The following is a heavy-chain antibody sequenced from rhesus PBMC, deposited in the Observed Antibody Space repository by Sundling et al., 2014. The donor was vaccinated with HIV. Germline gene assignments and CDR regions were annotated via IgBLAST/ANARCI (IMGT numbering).Heavy chain of an antibody. D-gene: IGHD3-3*01. J-gene: IGHJ1*01. Sequence: QVTLKESGPALVKPTQTLTLTCTFSGFSLSTNTMGVGWIRQPSRKTLEWLAHIYWDDDMRYTTSLKSRLTISKDTSKNQVLLTMTNMDPMDTATYYCARVVLQYLDWLIKPDWSYFEFWGQGALVTVSS. CDR3: ARVVLQYLDWLIKPDWSYFEF. V-gene: IGHV2-174*02. CDR1: GFSLSTNTMG. CDR2: IYWDDDM.